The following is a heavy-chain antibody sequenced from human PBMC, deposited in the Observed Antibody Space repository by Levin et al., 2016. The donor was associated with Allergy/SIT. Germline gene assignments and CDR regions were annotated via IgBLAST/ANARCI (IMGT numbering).Heavy chain of an antibody. J-gene: IGHJ5*02. CDR2: ISGDGSIT. V-gene: IGHV3-74*01. CDR3: TRGGEGLDP. CDR1: GFTFSNFW. Sequence: GGSLRLSCAASGFTFSNFWMYWVRQAPGKGLVWVSRISGDGSITNYADSVKGRFAISRDNAKNTLYLQMNTLTAEDTAVYYCTRGGEGLDPWGQGTLVTVSS. D-gene: IGHD3-10*01.